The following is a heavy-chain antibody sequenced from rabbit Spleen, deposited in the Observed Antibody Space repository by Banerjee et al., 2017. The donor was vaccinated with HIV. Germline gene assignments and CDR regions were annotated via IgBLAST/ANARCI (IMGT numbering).Heavy chain of an antibody. J-gene: IGHJ4*01. Sequence: QSLEESGGGLVKPGGTLTLTCKASGFSLFMYWMCWVRQVPGKGLEWIACIYAGDGSTDYANWVNGRFTVSLDNAQNTVFLQMTSLTAADTATYFCARYASSSGYPYYFNLWGQGTLVTVS. CDR3: ARYASSSGYPYYFNL. CDR1: GFSLFMYW. V-gene: IGHV1S7*01. D-gene: IGHD1-1*01. CDR2: IYAGDGST.